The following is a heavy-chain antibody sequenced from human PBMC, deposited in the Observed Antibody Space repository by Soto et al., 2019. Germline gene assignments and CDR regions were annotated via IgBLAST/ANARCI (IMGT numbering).Heavy chain of an antibody. CDR2: ISSSSSYI. Sequence: GGSLRLSCAASGFTFSSYSMNWVRQAPGKGLEWVSSISSSSSYIYYADSVKGRFTISRDNAKNSLYLQMNSLRAEDTAVYYCARDPPRMVATLENDYWGQGTLVTVSS. CDR1: GFTFSSYS. D-gene: IGHD5-12*01. V-gene: IGHV3-21*01. J-gene: IGHJ4*02. CDR3: ARDPPRMVATLENDY.